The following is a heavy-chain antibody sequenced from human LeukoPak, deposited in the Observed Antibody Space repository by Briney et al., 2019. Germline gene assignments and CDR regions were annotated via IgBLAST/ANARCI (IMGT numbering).Heavy chain of an antibody. CDR2: INPSGGST. CDR1: GYTFTSYY. V-gene: IGHV1-46*01. Sequence: GASVKVSCKASGYTFTSYYMHWVRQAPGQGLEWMGIINPSGGSTSYAQKFQGRVTMTRDTSTSTVHMELSSLRSEDTAVYYCARETVVGATSPRGAFDIWGQGTMVTVSS. D-gene: IGHD1-26*01. J-gene: IGHJ3*02. CDR3: ARETVVGATSPRGAFDI.